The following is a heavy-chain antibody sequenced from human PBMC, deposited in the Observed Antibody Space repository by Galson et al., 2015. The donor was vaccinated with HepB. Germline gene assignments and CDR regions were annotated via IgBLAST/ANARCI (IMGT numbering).Heavy chain of an antibody. CDR1: GYTLTELS. CDR3: AIGVGTGTFYYYYGMDV. D-gene: IGHD3-10*01. J-gene: IGHJ6*02. Sequence: SVKVSCKVSGYTLTELSMHWVRQAPGKGLEWMGGFDPEDGETIYAQKFQGRVTMTEDTSTDTAYMELSSLRSEDTAVYYCAIGVGTGTFYYYYGMDVWGQGTTVTVSS. V-gene: IGHV1-24*01. CDR2: FDPEDGET.